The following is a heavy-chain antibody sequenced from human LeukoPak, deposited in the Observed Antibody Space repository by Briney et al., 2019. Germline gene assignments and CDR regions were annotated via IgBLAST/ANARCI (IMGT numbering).Heavy chain of an antibody. CDR3: ARGDDLSGWYEEMDY. CDR2: ISSSSSTI. CDR1: GFTFSSYS. V-gene: IGHV3-48*01. Sequence: PGGSLRLSCAASGFTFSSYSMNWVRQAPGKGLEWVSYISSSSSTIYYADSVKGRFTISRDNAKDSLYLQMNSLRAEDTAVYYCARGDDLSGWYEEMDYWGQGTLVTVSS. D-gene: IGHD6-19*01. J-gene: IGHJ4*02.